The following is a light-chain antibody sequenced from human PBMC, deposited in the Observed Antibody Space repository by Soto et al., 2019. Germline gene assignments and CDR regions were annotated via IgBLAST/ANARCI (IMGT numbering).Light chain of an antibody. CDR2: DDN. J-gene: IGLJ1*01. CDR1: SSNIGGNS. V-gene: IGLV1-51*01. Sequence: QSVLTQPPSVSAAPGQQVTISCSGRSSNIGGNSVSWYQQLPGTAPKLLIYDDNKRPSGIPDRFSGSKSGTSATLGITGFQTGDEADYYCGSWDSSLSAYVFGTGTKVTVL. CDR3: GSWDSSLSAYV.